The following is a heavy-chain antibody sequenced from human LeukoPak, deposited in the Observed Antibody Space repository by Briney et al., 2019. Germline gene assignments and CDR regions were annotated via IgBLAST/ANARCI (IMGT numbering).Heavy chain of an antibody. D-gene: IGHD6-19*01. CDR3: ARSCPNNSGWYYFGY. V-gene: IGHV1-46*01. Sequence: ASVKVSCKASGYTFTSYYMHWVRQAPGQGLEWMGIINPSGGSTSYAQKFQGRVTMTRDTSTSTVYMELSSLRSEDTAVYYCARSCPNNSGWYYFGYWGEGALLTVSS. CDR1: GYTFTSYY. J-gene: IGHJ4*02. CDR2: INPSGGST.